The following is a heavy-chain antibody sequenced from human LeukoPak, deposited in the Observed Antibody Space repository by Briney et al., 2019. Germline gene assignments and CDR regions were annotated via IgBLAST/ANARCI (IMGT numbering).Heavy chain of an antibody. CDR1: GGSISSYY. J-gene: IGHJ4*02. CDR3: ARRHSSGWSHFDY. Sequence: SETLSLSCTVFGGSISSYYWSWIRQPPGKGLEWIGYIYYSGSTNYNPSLKSRVTISVDTSKNQFSLKLSSVTAADTAVYYCARRHSSGWSHFDYWGQGTLVTVSS. CDR2: IYYSGST. D-gene: IGHD6-19*01. V-gene: IGHV4-59*08.